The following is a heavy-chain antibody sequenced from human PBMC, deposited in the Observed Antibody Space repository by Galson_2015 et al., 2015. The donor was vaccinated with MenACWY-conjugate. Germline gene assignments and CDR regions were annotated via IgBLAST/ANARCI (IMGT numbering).Heavy chain of an antibody. V-gene: IGHV3-66*01. CDR2: IYSGGST. CDR3: ARVAEYSSSTGYFDL. Sequence: SLRLSCAASGFTVSSNYMSWVRQAPGKGLEWVSVIYSGGSTYYADSVKGRFTISRDNSKNTLYLQMNSLRAEDTAVYYCARVAEYSSSTGYFDLWGRGTLVTVSS. J-gene: IGHJ2*01. CDR1: GFTVSSNY. D-gene: IGHD6-6*01.